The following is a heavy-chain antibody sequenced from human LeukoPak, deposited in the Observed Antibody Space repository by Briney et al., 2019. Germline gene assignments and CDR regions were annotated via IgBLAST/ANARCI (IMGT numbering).Heavy chain of an antibody. D-gene: IGHD2-8*01. J-gene: IGHJ3*02. Sequence: SETLSLTCAVSGGSISSSNWWSWVRQPPGKGLEWIGEIYHSGSTNYNPSLKSRVTMSVDTSKNQFSLKLSSVTAADTAVYYCARRGYADAFDIWGQGTMVTVSS. CDR3: ARRGYADAFDI. CDR1: GGSISSSNW. CDR2: IYHSGST. V-gene: IGHV4-4*02.